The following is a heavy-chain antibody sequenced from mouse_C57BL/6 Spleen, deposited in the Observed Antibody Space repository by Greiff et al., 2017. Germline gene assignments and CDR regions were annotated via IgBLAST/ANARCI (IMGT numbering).Heavy chain of an antibody. CDR1: GYTFTSYW. CDR2: IYPGSGST. CDR3: ATGTFAY. Sequence: QVQLQQSGAELVKPGASVKMSCKASGYTFTSYWITWVKQRPGQGLEWIGDIYPGSGSTNYNEEFKSKATLTVDTSSSAAYMQLSSLTSEDSAVYYCATGTFAYWGQGTLVTVSA. J-gene: IGHJ3*01. D-gene: IGHD4-1*01. V-gene: IGHV1-55*01.